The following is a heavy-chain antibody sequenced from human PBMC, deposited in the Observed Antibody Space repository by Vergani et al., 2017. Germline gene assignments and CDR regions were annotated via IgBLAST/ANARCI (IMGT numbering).Heavy chain of an antibody. D-gene: IGHD5-12*01. Sequence: EVPLLESGGDLVQPGGSLRLSCAASGFTFNHYAMNWVRQAPGKALEWVSGISGSGGSPYYAGSVKGRFTISRDSSKNTLYLQMNSLLAGDTAVYYCSKANPRNSGYDYLYYYHSMDVWGQGTTVTVSS. CDR1: GFTFNHYA. J-gene: IGHJ6*02. CDR2: ISGSGGSP. CDR3: SKANPRNSGYDYLYYYHSMDV. V-gene: IGHV3-23*01.